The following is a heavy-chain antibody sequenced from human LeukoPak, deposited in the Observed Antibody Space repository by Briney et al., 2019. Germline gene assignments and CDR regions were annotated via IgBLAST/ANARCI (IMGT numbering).Heavy chain of an antibody. J-gene: IGHJ4*02. V-gene: IGHV3-11*05. CDR1: GFTFSDYY. Sequence: GGSLRLSCAASGFTFSDYYMSWIRQAPGKGLEWVSYITSSSGYTNYADSVKGRFTLSRDNAKNSLYLQKNSLRAEDTAVYYCARVRGVGATTRFDYWGQGTLVTVSS. CDR3: ARVRGVGATTRFDY. CDR2: ITSSSGYT. D-gene: IGHD1-26*01.